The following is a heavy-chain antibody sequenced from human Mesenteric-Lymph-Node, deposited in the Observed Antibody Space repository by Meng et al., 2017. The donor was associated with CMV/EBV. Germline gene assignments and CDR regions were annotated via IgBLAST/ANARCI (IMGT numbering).Heavy chain of an antibody. D-gene: IGHD1-26*01. CDR2: IYSGGSST. CDR1: GFTFSSYA. V-gene: IGHV3-23*03. Sequence: GESLKISCAASGFTFSSYAMSWVRQAPGKGLEWVSVIYSGGSSTYYADSVKGRFTISRDNSKNTLYLQMNSLRAEDTAVYYCAKDKGRYSGSYINYWGQGTLVTVSS. J-gene: IGHJ4*02. CDR3: AKDKGRYSGSYINY.